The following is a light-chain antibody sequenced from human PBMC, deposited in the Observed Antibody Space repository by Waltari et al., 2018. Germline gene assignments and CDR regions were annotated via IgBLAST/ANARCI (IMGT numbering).Light chain of an antibody. CDR1: QSVSSK. Sequence: EIVMTQSPATLSVSPGDTATLSCRASQSVSSKLAWYQLKPGQAPRLLIYGAFTRATGIPARFSGSVSATEFILTISSMQSEDFAVYYCQQYNNWPPWTFGQGTKVEIK. CDR2: GAF. J-gene: IGKJ1*01. V-gene: IGKV3-15*01. CDR3: QQYNNWPPWT.